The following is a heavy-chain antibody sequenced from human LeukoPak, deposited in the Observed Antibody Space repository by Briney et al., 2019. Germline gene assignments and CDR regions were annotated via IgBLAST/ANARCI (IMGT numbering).Heavy chain of an antibody. V-gene: IGHV3-33*06. Sequence: GRSLRLSCAASGFTFSDYGIHWVRQAPGKGLEWVAVVWYDGTNKYYGDSVKGRFTISRDNSKNTLYLQMNSLRAEDTAVYYCAKDRGSYSTTADSWGQGTLVTVSS. CDR2: VWYDGTNK. CDR1: GFTFSDYG. D-gene: IGHD1-26*01. J-gene: IGHJ5*01. CDR3: AKDRGSYSTTADS.